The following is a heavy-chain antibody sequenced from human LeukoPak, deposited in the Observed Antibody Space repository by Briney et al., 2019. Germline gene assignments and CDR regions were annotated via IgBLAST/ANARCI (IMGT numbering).Heavy chain of an antibody. Sequence: GGSLRLSCAASGFTFSSYAMSWVRQAPGKRLEWVLAISGSGGSTYYADSVKGRFTISRDNSKNTLYLQMNSLRAEDAAVYYCAKEDFWSGPDLLYLDYWGQGTLVTVSS. V-gene: IGHV3-23*01. J-gene: IGHJ4*02. D-gene: IGHD3-3*01. CDR2: ISGSGGST. CDR3: AKEDFWSGPDLLYLDY. CDR1: GFTFSSYA.